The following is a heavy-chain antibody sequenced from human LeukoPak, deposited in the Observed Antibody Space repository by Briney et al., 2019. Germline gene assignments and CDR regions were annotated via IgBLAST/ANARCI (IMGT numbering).Heavy chain of an antibody. CDR2: INSDGSST. D-gene: IGHD5-24*01. Sequence: GGSLRLSCAASGFTFSSYWMHWVRQAPGKGLVWVSRINSDGSSTTYADSVKGRFTISRDNARNSLYLQMNSLRAEDTAVYYCTREQWLPDYWGQGTLVTVSS. CDR1: GFTFSSYW. CDR3: TREQWLPDY. V-gene: IGHV3-74*01. J-gene: IGHJ4*02.